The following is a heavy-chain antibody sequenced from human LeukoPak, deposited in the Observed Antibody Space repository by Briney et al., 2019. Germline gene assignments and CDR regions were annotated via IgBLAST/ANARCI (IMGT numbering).Heavy chain of an antibody. CDR3: ARLPDCSSNTCYNDY. J-gene: IGHJ4*02. D-gene: IGHD2-2*02. V-gene: IGHV4-39*01. CDR1: GGSISSTSYY. CDR2: IYYSGST. Sequence: KPSETLSLTYTVSGGSISSTSYYWGWIRQPPGKGLEWIGSIYYSGSTYYNPSLKSRVTISVDTSKNQFSLKLRSVTAADTAVYYCARLPDCSSNTCYNDYWGQGTLVTVSS.